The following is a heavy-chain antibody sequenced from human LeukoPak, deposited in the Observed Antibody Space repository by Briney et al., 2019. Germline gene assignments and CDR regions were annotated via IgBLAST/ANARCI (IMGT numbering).Heavy chain of an antibody. CDR1: GFTFSSYG. D-gene: IGHD3-3*01. Sequence: GGSLRLSCAASGFTFSSYGMSWVRQAPGKGLEWVSAISGSGGSTYYADSVKGRFTISRDNSKNTLYLQMNSLRAEDTAVYYCAKDSAIFGVVIIPLDYWGQGTLVTVSS. V-gene: IGHV3-23*01. CDR2: ISGSGGST. J-gene: IGHJ4*02. CDR3: AKDSAIFGVVIIPLDY.